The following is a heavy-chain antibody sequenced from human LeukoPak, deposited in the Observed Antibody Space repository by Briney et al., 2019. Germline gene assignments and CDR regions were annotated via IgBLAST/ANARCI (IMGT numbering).Heavy chain of an antibody. CDR2: IYSSGST. CDR1: GFSVSSNY. V-gene: IGHV3-66*01. Sequence: HPGGSLRLSCAASGFSVSSNYMSWVRQAPGKGLEWVSVIYSSGSTYYAASVKGRFTISRDNSKNTLYLQMNSLRAEDTAVYYCARGIAAAGTSAFDVWGQGTMVTVSS. CDR3: ARGIAAAGTSAFDV. J-gene: IGHJ3*01. D-gene: IGHD6-13*01.